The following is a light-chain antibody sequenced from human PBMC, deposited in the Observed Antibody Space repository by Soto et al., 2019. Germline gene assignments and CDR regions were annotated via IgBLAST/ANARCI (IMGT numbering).Light chain of an antibody. J-gene: IGLJ3*02. CDR2: EVS. CDR1: SSDIGGYKY. Sequence: QSALTQPASVSGSPGQSITLSCTGTSSDIGGYKYVSWYQQHSGKAPNLMIYEVSNRPSGVSTRFSGSKSGNTASLTISGLQAEDEADYYCTSYTGNNTVVFGGGTKLTVL. CDR3: TSYTGNNTVV. V-gene: IGLV2-14*01.